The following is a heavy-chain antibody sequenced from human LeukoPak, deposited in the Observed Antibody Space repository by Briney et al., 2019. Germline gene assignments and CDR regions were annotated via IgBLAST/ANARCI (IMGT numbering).Heavy chain of an antibody. Sequence: SETLSLTCTVSGGSISSGRYYWRWIRQPAGKGLEWHGRIYNSGSTNYNPSLKSRVTISVDTSKNQFSPKLSSVTAADTAVYHCARGDYYDSSGYYDYFDYWGQGTLVTVSS. CDR1: GGSISSGRYY. D-gene: IGHD3-22*01. V-gene: IGHV4-61*02. CDR2: IYNSGST. J-gene: IGHJ4*02. CDR3: ARGDYYDSSGYYDYFDY.